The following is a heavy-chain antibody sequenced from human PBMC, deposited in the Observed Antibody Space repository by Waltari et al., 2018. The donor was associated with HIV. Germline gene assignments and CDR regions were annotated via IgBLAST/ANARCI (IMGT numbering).Heavy chain of an antibody. V-gene: IGHV3-23*01. D-gene: IGHD2-21*01. CDR2: ISGSGSTT. CDR1: GFTFRSYA. CDR3: AKGAFDMVVVSALDS. Sequence: EVQLLASGGGLVQPGGSLRLSCAASGFTFRSYALSWVRQAPGKGLQWVSIISGSGSTTYSADSVKGRVTISRDNSENTLYLQINSLRAEDTAVYYCAKGAFDMVVVSALDSWGHGTLVTVSS. J-gene: IGHJ5*01.